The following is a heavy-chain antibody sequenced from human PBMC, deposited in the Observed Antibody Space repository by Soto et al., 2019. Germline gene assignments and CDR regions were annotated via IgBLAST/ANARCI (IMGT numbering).Heavy chain of an antibody. CDR3: ARHPERIAQIGWFDP. CDR1: GGSISSYY. J-gene: IGHJ5*02. CDR2: IYYSGST. V-gene: IGHV4-59*01. Sequence: PSETLSLTCIVAGGSISSYYWSWVRQPPGKGLEWIGYIYYSGSTNYNPSLKSRVTISVDTSKNQFSLKLSSVTAADTAVYYCARHPERIAQIGWFDPWGQGTLVTVSS. D-gene: IGHD6-13*01.